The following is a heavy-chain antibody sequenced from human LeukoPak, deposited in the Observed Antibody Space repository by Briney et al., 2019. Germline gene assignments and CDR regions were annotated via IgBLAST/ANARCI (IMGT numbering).Heavy chain of an antibody. V-gene: IGHV4-39*01. J-gene: IGHJ4*02. CDR1: GGSVSSSNYY. D-gene: IGHD4-17*01. CDR3: ARDFGDYRVDY. Sequence: SETLSLTCTVSGGSVSSSNYYWGWIRQPPGKGLEWIGTIHYSGNTYYNPSLKSRVAISVDTSKNQFSLRLSSVTAADTAVYYCARDFGDYRVDYWGQGTLVTVSS. CDR2: IHYSGNT.